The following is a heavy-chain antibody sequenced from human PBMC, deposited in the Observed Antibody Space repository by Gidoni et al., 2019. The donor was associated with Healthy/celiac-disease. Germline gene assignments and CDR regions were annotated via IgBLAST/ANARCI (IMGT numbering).Heavy chain of an antibody. J-gene: IGHJ6*02. CDR2: INHSGST. CDR1: GGSFSGYY. CDR3: ARSSLEGRRYCSGGSCYRLYYYYGMDV. Sequence: QVQLQQWGAGLLKPSETLSLTCAVYGGSFSGYYWRWIRQPPGKGLEWIGEINHSGSTNYNPSLKSRVTISVDTSKNQFSLKLSSVTAADTAVYYCARSSLEGRRYCSGGSCYRLYYYYGMDVWGQGTTVTVSS. V-gene: IGHV4-34*01. D-gene: IGHD2-15*01.